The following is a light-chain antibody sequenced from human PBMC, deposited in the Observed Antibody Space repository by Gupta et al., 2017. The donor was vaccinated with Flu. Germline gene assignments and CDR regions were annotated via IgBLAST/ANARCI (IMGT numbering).Light chain of an antibody. CDR1: SSDIGAHNS. CDR2: EVI. Sequence: QSALTQPASVSGSLGQSLDISCAGTSSDIGAHNSVSWYQLRPGLVPKLILFEVINRPSGIANRFSGSKSGNTAALTISGLQAGDEGFYYCSSFASNNSHVVFGGGTKVTVL. J-gene: IGLJ2*01. V-gene: IGLV2-14*01. CDR3: SSFASNNSHVV.